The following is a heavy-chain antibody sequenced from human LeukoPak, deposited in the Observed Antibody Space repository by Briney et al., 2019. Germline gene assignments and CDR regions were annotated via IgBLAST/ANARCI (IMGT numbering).Heavy chain of an antibody. CDR2: ISSNGGST. Sequence: GGSLRLSCAASGFTFSSYAMHRVRQAPGKGLEYVSAISSNGGSTYYANSVKGRFTISRDNSKNTLYLQMGSLRAEDMAVYYCARDAEYCSGGSCYDYWGQGTLVTVSS. J-gene: IGHJ4*02. CDR3: ARDAEYCSGGSCYDY. CDR1: GFTFSSYA. D-gene: IGHD2-15*01. V-gene: IGHV3-64*01.